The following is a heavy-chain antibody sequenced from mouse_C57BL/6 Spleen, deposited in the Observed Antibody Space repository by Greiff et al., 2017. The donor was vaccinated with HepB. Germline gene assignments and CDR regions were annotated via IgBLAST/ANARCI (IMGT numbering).Heavy chain of an antibody. V-gene: IGHV1-69*01. CDR2: IDPSDSYT. D-gene: IGHD1-1*01. Sequence: VQLQQPGAELVMPGASVKLSCKASGYTFTSYWMHWVKQRPGQGLEWIGEIDPSDSYTNYNQKFKGKSTLTVDKSSSTAYMQLSSLTSEDSAVYYCARSLRTGHAMDYWGQGTSVTVAS. J-gene: IGHJ4*01. CDR1: GYTFTSYW. CDR3: ARSLRTGHAMDY.